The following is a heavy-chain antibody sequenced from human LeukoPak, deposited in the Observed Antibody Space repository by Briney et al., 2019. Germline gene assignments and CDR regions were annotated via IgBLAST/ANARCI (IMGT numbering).Heavy chain of an antibody. V-gene: IGHV4-59*01. CDR2: IYYSGST. J-gene: IGHJ4*02. Sequence: SETLSLTCTVSGGSISSYYWSWIRQPPGKGLEWIGYIYYSGSTNYNSSLKSRVTISVDTSKNQFSLKLSSVTAADTAVYYCARRRWGYGSGSYDYWGQGTLVTVSS. D-gene: IGHD3-10*01. CDR3: ARRRWGYGSGSYDY. CDR1: GGSISSYY.